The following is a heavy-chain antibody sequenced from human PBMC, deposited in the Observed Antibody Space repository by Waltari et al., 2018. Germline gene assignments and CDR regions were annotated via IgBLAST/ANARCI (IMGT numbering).Heavy chain of an antibody. CDR2: ISSSSSYI. Sequence: EVQLVESGGGLVKPGGSLRLSCAASGFTFSSSRMNWVRQAPGKGLEWVSSISSSSSYIYYADSVKGRFTISRDNAKNSLYLQMNSLRAEDTAVYYCARASGSLITYFDYWGQGTLVTVSS. CDR3: ARASGSLITYFDY. CDR1: GFTFSSSR. J-gene: IGHJ4*02. D-gene: IGHD1-26*01. V-gene: IGHV3-21*01.